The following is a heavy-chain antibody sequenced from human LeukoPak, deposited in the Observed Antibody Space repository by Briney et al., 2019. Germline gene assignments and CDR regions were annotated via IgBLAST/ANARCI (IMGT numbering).Heavy chain of an antibody. CDR2: IEQDGSEK. CDR1: GFTFRNYW. CDR3: EREGPFDF. Sequence: GGSLRLSCAASGFTFRNYWMSWVRQAPGKGLEWVANIEQDGSEKYYVDSVKGRFTISRDNAKNSLYLQMNSLRTDDTAVYFCEREGPFDFWGQGTLVTVSS. J-gene: IGHJ4*02. V-gene: IGHV3-7*01.